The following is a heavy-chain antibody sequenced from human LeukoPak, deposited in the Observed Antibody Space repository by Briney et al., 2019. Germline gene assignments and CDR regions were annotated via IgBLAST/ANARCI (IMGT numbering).Heavy chain of an antibody. CDR3: ARVLPGIAVAGTGVDY. V-gene: IGHV3-48*03. D-gene: IGHD6-19*01. CDR1: GFTFSSYE. J-gene: IGHJ4*02. CDR2: ISSSGSTI. Sequence: PGGSLRLSCAASGFTFSSYEMNWVRQAPGKGLEWVSYISSSGSTIYYADSVKGRFTISRDNAKNSLYLQMNSLRAEDTAVYYCARVLPGIAVAGTGVDYWGQRTLVTVSS.